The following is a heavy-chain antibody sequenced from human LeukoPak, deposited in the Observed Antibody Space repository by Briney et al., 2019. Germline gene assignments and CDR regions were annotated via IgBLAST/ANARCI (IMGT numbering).Heavy chain of an antibody. Sequence: GASVKVSCKASGYTFTSYGISWVRQAPGQGLEWMGIINPSGGSTSYAQKFQGRVTMTRDMSTSTDYMELISLRSEDTAVYYCARDNSVGDTAWWFDPWGQGTLVTVSS. CDR3: ARDNSVGDTAWWFDP. V-gene: IGHV1-46*01. CDR1: GYTFTSYG. CDR2: INPSGGST. D-gene: IGHD1-26*01. J-gene: IGHJ5*02.